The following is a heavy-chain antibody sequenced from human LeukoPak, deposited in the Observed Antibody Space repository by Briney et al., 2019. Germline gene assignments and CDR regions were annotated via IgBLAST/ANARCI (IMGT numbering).Heavy chain of an antibody. CDR1: GGSISSSSYY. CDR2: IYYSGST. Sequence: SETLSLTRTVSGGSISSSSYYWGWIRQPPGKGLEWIGSIYYSGSTYYNPSLKSRVTISVDTSKNQFSLKLSSVTAADTAVYYCARDPVGIDAFDIWGQGTMVTVSS. CDR3: ARDPVGIDAFDI. V-gene: IGHV4-39*07. J-gene: IGHJ3*02.